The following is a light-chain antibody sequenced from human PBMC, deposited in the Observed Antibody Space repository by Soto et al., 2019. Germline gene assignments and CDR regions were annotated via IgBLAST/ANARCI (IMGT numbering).Light chain of an antibody. CDR2: AAS. CDR1: QSITNY. Sequence: DIQMTQAPSSLPASVRDRVTITGRASQSITNYLSWYQQRPGKAPKLLIDAASNLQSGVPSRISGSGSETDFSLIISSLQPEDFATYYCQQRYSAHRTVGQGTKLEIK. V-gene: IGKV1-39*01. J-gene: IGKJ2*01. CDR3: QQRYSAHRT.